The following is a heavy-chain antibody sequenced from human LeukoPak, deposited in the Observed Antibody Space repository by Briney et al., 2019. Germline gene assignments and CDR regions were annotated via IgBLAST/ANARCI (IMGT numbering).Heavy chain of an antibody. Sequence: SETLSLTCTVSGGSIGYYYWSWIRQHPGTGLEWIGYIYYSGAIYYNPSLKSRVTISVDTSKNQFSLKLNSVTAADTAVYYCARQTTSTNFEYWGQGTLVTVSS. V-gene: IGHV4-31*03. CDR2: IYYSGAI. CDR3: ARQTTSTNFEY. D-gene: IGHD1-1*01. CDR1: GGSIGYYY. J-gene: IGHJ4*02.